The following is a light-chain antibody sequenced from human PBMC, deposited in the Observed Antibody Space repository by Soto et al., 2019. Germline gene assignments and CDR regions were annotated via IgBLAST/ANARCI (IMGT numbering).Light chain of an antibody. V-gene: IGKV1-33*01. J-gene: IGKJ2*01. Sequence: DIQMTQSPSSLSASVGDRVTITCQARQDISNYLNWYQQKPGKAPKLLIYDASNLETGVPSRFSGSRSGTDVTFTISSLQPEDIATYYCQQYDNLPPYTFGQGTKLEIK. CDR1: QDISNY. CDR2: DAS. CDR3: QQYDNLPPYT.